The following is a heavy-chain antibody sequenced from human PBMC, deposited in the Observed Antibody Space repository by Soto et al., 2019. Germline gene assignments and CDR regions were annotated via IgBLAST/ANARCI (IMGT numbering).Heavy chain of an antibody. D-gene: IGHD5-12*01. Sequence: SLRLSCTGSGFPFCCFAISWFRHAPGEGLEWVGFIRSRPYGVTTEYAASVKGRFTISRDDSKSIAYLQMNSLTTEDTAVYYCSRGIWEMATIRPENYWGQGTLVTVSS. CDR1: GFPFCCFA. V-gene: IGHV3-49*03. J-gene: IGHJ4*02. CDR2: IRSRPYGVTT. CDR3: SRGIWEMATIRPENY.